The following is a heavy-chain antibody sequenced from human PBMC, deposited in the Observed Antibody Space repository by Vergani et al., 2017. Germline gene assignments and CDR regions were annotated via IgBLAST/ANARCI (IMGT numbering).Heavy chain of an antibody. J-gene: IGHJ6*03. Sequence: QVQLQQWGAGLLKPSETLSLTCAVYGGSFSGYYWSWIRQPPGKGLEWIGYIYYSGSTYYNPSLKSRVTISVDTSKNQFSLKLSSVTAADTAVYYCARLVSAAVSGYMDVWGKGTTVTVSS. CDR2: IYYSGST. CDR1: GGSFSGYY. CDR3: ARLVSAAVSGYMDV. V-gene: IGHV4-34*01. D-gene: IGHD6-25*01.